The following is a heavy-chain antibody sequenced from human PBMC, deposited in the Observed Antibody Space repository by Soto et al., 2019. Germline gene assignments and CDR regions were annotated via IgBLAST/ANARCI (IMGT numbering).Heavy chain of an antibody. CDR2: ISGSGVIT. J-gene: IGHJ4*02. D-gene: IGHD5-12*01. Sequence: EVQLLESGGGLVQPGGSLRLSCVASGFTFSSYAMSWVRQAPGKGREWVSSISGSGVITYYADSVKGRFTVSRDNSKNTLFLQMNSLRAEDPALYYCAKVRGGHDYDYWGQGTLVTVSS. CDR1: GFTFSSYA. V-gene: IGHV3-23*01. CDR3: AKVRGGHDYDY.